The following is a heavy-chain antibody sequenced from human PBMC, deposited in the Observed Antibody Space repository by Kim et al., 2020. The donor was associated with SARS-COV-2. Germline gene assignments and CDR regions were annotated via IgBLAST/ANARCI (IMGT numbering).Heavy chain of an antibody. CDR1: GFTFSSYW. J-gene: IGHJ6*02. CDR2: INSDGSST. D-gene: IGHD3-10*01. Sequence: GGSLRLSCAASGFTFSSYWMHWVRQAPGKGLVWVSRINSDGSSTGYADFVKGRFTISRDNAKNTLYLQMNSLRAEDTAVYYCATLPRGYYGSGKSMDVWGQGTTGTVSS. CDR3: ATLPRGYYGSGKSMDV. V-gene: IGHV3-74*01.